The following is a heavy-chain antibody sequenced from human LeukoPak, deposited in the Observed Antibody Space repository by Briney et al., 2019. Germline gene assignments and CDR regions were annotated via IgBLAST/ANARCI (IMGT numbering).Heavy chain of an antibody. J-gene: IGHJ4*02. CDR3: AKGSYYDSSGSFYFDY. CDR2: ISGSGDST. CDR1: GFTFSSYA. V-gene: IGHV3-23*01. D-gene: IGHD3-22*01. Sequence: PGGSLRLSCAASGFTFSSYAMSWVRQAPGKGLEWVSGISGSGDSTYYADSMKGRFTISRDNSKNTPYVQVNSLGTEDTAAYYCAKGSYYDSSGSFYFDYWGQGTLVTVSS.